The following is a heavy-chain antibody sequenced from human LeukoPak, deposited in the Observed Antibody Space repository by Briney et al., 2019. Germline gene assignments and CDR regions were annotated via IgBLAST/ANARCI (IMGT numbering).Heavy chain of an antibody. D-gene: IGHD3-3*01. CDR1: GGSISSYY. V-gene: IGHV4-39*01. CDR3: ARXFXEXXXXXXXXP. J-gene: IGHJ5*02. CDR2: IYYSGST. Sequence: SETLSLTCTVSGGSISSYYWSWIRQPPGKGLEWIGSIYYSGSTYYNPSLKSRVTISVDTSKNQFSLKLSSVTAADTAVYYCARXFXEXXXXXXXXPXGQG.